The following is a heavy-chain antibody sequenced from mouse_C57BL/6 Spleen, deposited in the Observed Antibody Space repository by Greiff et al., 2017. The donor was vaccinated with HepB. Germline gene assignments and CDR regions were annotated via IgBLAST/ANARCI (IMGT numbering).Heavy chain of an antibody. Sequence: VQLQESGPGLVQPSQSLSITCTVSGFSLTSYGVHWVRQSPGKGLEWLGVIWRGGSTDYNAAFMSRLSITKDNSKSQVFFKMNSLQADDTAIYYCAKSHYGSRDAMDYWGQGTSVTVSS. D-gene: IGHD1-1*01. V-gene: IGHV2-5*01. J-gene: IGHJ4*01. CDR2: IWRGGST. CDR1: GFSLTSYG. CDR3: AKSHYGSRDAMDY.